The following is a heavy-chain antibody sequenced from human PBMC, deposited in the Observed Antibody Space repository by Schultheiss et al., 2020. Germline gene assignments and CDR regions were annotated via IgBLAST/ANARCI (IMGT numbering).Heavy chain of an antibody. V-gene: IGHV3-23*01. CDR2: IYGSGSST. D-gene: IGHD5-12*01. CDR3: VRSGYDVDYCDY. J-gene: IGHJ4*02. Sequence: GGSLRLSCAASGFTFSTYAMSWVRQAPGKGLECVSAIYGSGSSTFYADSVKGRFTISRDNSKNTLYLQMNSLRAEDTALYYCVRSGYDVDYCDYWGQGTRGT. CDR1: GFTFSTYA.